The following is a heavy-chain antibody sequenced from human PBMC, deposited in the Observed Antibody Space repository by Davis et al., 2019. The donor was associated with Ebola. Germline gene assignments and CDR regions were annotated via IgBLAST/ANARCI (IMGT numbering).Heavy chain of an antibody. Sequence: GESLKIPCAASGFNLDDYAMHRVRQAPGKGLEWVSAISGSGGSTYDADSVKGRFTISRDNSKNTLYLQMNSRRAEDTAVYYCAKVRSYDAFDIWGQGTMVTVSS. J-gene: IGHJ3*02. CDR1: GFNLDDYA. CDR3: AKVRSYDAFDI. CDR2: ISGSGGST. V-gene: IGHV3-23*01.